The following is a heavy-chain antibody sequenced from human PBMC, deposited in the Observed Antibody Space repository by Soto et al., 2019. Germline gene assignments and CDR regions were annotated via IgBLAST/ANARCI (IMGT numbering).Heavy chain of an antibody. J-gene: IGHJ4*01. CDR1: GFSLTANGVG. Sequence: QITLKESGPTLVKPTQTLTLTCTFSGFSLTANGVGVGWIRQPPGKALEWLALIYWDDNKRYSPSLESRLTITKDTYKNQVVLTLTNMDPVDTGTYFCAHSSDFGSGSEYFDYWGQGTLVAVSS. CDR3: AHSSDFGSGSEYFDY. CDR2: IYWDDNK. D-gene: IGHD3-10*01. V-gene: IGHV2-5*02.